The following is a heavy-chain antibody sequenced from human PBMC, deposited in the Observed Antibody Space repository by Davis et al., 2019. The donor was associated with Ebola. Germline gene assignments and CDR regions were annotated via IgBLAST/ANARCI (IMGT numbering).Heavy chain of an antibody. CDR3: ARRVADGYKTKSFDL. J-gene: IGHJ4*02. V-gene: IGHV5-10-1*01. CDR1: GYNFSNYW. CDR2: IDPSDSYI. Sequence: GESLKISCKGSGYNFSNYWISWVRQTPGKGLEWMVRIDPSDSYINDSPSFRGHVSISVDKSINTAYLQWSRLEASDTAVYYCARRVADGYKTKSFDLWGQGTPVTVSS. D-gene: IGHD5-24*01.